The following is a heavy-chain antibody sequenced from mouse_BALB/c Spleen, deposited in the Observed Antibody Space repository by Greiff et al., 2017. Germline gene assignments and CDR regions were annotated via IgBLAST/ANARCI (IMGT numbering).Heavy chain of an antibody. CDR2: IYPGDGDT. Sequence: VQLQQSGAELARPGASVKLSCKASGYTFTSYWMQWVKQRPGQGLEWIGAIYPGDGDTRYTQKFKGKATLTADKSSSTAYMQLSSLASEDSAVYYCARGGGNYDYYAMDYWGQGTSVTVSS. V-gene: IGHV1-87*01. CDR3: ARGGGNYDYYAMDY. D-gene: IGHD2-1*01. CDR1: GYTFTSYW. J-gene: IGHJ4*01.